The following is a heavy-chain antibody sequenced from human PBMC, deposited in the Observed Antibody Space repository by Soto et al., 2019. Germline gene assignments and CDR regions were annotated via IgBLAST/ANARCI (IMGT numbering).Heavy chain of an antibody. CDR3: AKDPDYGDYGRRIYFDY. CDR2: IIDSGTST. D-gene: IGHD4-17*01. CDR1: GFSFGSSA. J-gene: IGHJ4*02. V-gene: IGHV3-23*01. Sequence: PGGSLRLSCAASGFSFGSSAMGWVRQAPGRGVEWVSTIIDSGTSTHYADSVKRRFTISGHNSKNTLYLQMTSLRAEDTAVYYCAKDPDYGDYGRRIYFDYWGQGTLVTVS.